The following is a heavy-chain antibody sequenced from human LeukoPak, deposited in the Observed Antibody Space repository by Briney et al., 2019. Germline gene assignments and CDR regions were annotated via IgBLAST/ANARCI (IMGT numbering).Heavy chain of an antibody. D-gene: IGHD5-24*01. CDR2: IKSKTDGGTA. V-gene: IGHV3-15*01. J-gene: IGHJ4*02. Sequence: GGSLRLSCGASGFTFSDSWMSWLRQAREEGVEWVGSIKSKTDGGTADYAAPVKGRFTISRDDSKYTLYLQMNSLKIEDTAVYYCTPQMTTISWGQGTLVTVSS. CDR1: GFTFSDSW. CDR3: TPQMTTIS.